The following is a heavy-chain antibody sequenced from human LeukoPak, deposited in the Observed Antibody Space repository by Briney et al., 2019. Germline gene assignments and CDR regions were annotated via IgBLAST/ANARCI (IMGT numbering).Heavy chain of an antibody. CDR2: INIDGSST. Sequence: GGSLRLSCEASGFTFSTYWMHWVRQAPGKGLVWVSHINIDGSSTTYADSVKGRFTISRDNSKNTLYLQMNSLRAEDTAVYYCAKSTARLAYCGGDCYSYFDYWGQGTLVTVSS. V-gene: IGHV3-74*01. CDR3: AKSTARLAYCGGDCYSYFDY. CDR1: GFTFSTYW. J-gene: IGHJ4*02. D-gene: IGHD2-21*02.